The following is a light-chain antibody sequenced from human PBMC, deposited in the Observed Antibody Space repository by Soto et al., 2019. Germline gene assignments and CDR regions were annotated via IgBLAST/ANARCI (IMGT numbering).Light chain of an antibody. CDR3: QQYGTSLRGT. Sequence: ESVLTQSPGTLSLSPVERATLSCMGSQNTKSNYLAWYRQNPGQAPRLLIYGASNRAAGVPDRFSGSGSGTDFTLTITRLEPEDFAVYYCQQYGTSLRGTFGQGTKVDI. CDR2: GAS. CDR1: QNTKSNY. V-gene: IGKV3-20*01. J-gene: IGKJ1*01.